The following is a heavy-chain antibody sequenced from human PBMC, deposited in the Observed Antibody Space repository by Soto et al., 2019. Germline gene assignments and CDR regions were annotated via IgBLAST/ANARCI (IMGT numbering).Heavy chain of an antibody. J-gene: IGHJ6*03. CDR2: IWYDGSNK. CDR1: GFTFSSYG. D-gene: IGHD3-10*01. CDR3: ARDRGRFGELTTGGGLYYYYYMDV. V-gene: IGHV3-33*01. Sequence: PGGSLRLSCAASGFTFSSYGMHWVRQAPGKGLEWVAVIWYDGSNKYYADSVKGRFTTSRDNSKNTLYLQMNSLRAEDTAVYYCARDRGRFGELTTGGGLYYYYYMDVWGKGTTVTVSS.